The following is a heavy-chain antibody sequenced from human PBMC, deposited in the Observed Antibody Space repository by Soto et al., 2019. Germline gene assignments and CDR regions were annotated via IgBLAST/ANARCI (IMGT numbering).Heavy chain of an antibody. Sequence: QVQLQQWGAGLLKPSETLSLTCAVYGGSFSGYYWSWIRQPPGKGLEWIGEINHSGSTNYNPSLKSRLTISVDTSKNQFSLKLSSVTAADTAVYYCARAPPFTIVGVVIIGGRSPGFDYWGQGTLVTVSS. CDR3: ARAPPFTIVGVVIIGGRSPGFDY. CDR2: INHSGST. D-gene: IGHD3-3*01. J-gene: IGHJ4*02. V-gene: IGHV4-34*01. CDR1: GGSFSGYY.